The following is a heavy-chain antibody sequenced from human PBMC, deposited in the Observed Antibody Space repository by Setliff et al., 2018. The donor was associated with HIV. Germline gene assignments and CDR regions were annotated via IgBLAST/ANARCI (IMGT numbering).Heavy chain of an antibody. D-gene: IGHD2-8*02. CDR2: ISSGGEIM. CDR1: GFTFSSYS. J-gene: IGHJ4*02. CDR3: VKDAYSTGKPGIS. Sequence: PGGSLRLSCAASGFTFSSYSMNWVRQAPGKGLEWVSAISSGGEIMFYADSVKGRFTISRDNSKNTLYLQMISLRADDTAVYYCVKDAYSTGKPGISWGQGTQVTVSS. V-gene: IGHV3-23*01.